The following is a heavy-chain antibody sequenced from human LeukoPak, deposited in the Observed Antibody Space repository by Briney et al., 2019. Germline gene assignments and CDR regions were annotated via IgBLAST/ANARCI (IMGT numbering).Heavy chain of an antibody. CDR2: ISSNGGST. Sequence: PGGSLRLSCAASGFTFSSYSMNGVRQTPGKGLEYVSVISSNGGSTYYANSVKGRFTISRDNSKNTLYLQMGSLRAEDMAVYYCARGLVLGAFDIWGQGRMVTVSS. V-gene: IGHV3-64*01. CDR3: ARGLVLGAFDI. CDR1: GFTFSSYS. J-gene: IGHJ3*02. D-gene: IGHD2-15*01.